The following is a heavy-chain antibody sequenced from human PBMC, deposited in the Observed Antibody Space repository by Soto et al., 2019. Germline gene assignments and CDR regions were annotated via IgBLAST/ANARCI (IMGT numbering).Heavy chain of an antibody. CDR2: IYYSGST. CDR1: GGSISSSSYY. CDR3: ARLGGGIAAAHYYYYGMDV. V-gene: IGHV4-39*01. J-gene: IGHJ6*02. D-gene: IGHD6-13*01. Sequence: QLQLQESGPGLVKPSETLSLTCTVSGGSISSSSYYWGWIRQPPGKGLEWIGSIYYSGSTYYNPSLKSRVTLSVDTSKNQFSLKLSSVTAADTAVYYCARLGGGIAAAHYYYYGMDVWGQGTTVTVSS.